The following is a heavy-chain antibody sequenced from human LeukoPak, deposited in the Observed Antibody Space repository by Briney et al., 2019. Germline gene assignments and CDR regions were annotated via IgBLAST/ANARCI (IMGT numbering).Heavy chain of an antibody. CDR2: INHSGGT. CDR1: GGSFSGYY. V-gene: IGHV4-34*01. J-gene: IGHJ3*02. CDR3: ASRRGYRYGVAFDI. Sequence: SETLSLTCAVSGGSFSGYYWSWIRQPPGKGLEWIGGINHSGGTNYNPSLKSRVTTSVDTSKNHFPLMLSTVTAADTGVYYCASRRGYRYGVAFDIWGQGTMVTVSS. D-gene: IGHD5-18*01.